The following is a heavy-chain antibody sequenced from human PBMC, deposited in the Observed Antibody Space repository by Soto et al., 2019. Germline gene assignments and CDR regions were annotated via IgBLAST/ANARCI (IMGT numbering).Heavy chain of an antibody. CDR1: GFSVSSSH. CDR3: AKEFLRPFDY. Sequence: GGSLRLSCAASGFSVSSSHMIWVRQAPGKGLEWVSAISGSGDSTYYADSVKGRFTISRDNSKNTLYLQMNSLGAEDTAVYYCAKEFLRPFDYWGQGTLVTVSS. V-gene: IGHV3-23*01. CDR2: ISGSGDST. J-gene: IGHJ4*02.